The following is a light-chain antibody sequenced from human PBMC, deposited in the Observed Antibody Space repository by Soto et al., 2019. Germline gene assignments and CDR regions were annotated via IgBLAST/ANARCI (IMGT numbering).Light chain of an antibody. J-gene: IGKJ1*01. CDR3: HQYGRSPRGT. Sequence: EIVLTQSPATLSLSPGERATLSCRASQSVSSYLAWYQQKPGQAPRLLIYDASNRATGIPDRFSGSGSGTDFTLTISRLEPEDFAMYYCHQYGRSPRGTFGQGTKVDIK. CDR2: DAS. CDR1: QSVSSY. V-gene: IGKV3-20*01.